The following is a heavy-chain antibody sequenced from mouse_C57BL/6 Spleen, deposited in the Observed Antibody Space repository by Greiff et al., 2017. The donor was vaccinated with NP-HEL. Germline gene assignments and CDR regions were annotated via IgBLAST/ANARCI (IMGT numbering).Heavy chain of an antibody. CDR1: GYTFTSYW. J-gene: IGHJ2*01. CDR3: ARDGITTVPDY. V-gene: IGHV1-55*01. D-gene: IGHD1-1*01. Sequence: QVQLHQPGAELVKPGASVKMSCKASGYTFTSYWITWVKQRPGQGLEWIGDIYPGSGSTNYNEKFKSKATLTVDTSSSTAYMQLSSLTSEDSAVYYCARDGITTVPDYGGQGTTLTVSS. CDR2: IYPGSGST.